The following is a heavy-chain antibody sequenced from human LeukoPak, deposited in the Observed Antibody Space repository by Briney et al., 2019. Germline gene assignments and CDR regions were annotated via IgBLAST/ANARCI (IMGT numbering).Heavy chain of an antibody. Sequence: SVKVSCKASGYTFTSYDINWVRQATGQGLEWMGGIIPIFGTANYAQKFQGRVTITADESTSTAYMELSSLRSEDTAVYYCARDGCSSTSCYRGWFDPWGQGTLVTVSS. J-gene: IGHJ5*02. D-gene: IGHD2-2*02. CDR3: ARDGCSSTSCYRGWFDP. CDR1: GYTFTSYD. CDR2: IIPIFGTA. V-gene: IGHV1-69*13.